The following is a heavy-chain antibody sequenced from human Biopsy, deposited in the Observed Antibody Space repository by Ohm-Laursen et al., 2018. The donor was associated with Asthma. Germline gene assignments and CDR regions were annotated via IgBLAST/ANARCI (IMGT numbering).Heavy chain of an antibody. J-gene: IGHJ3*01. CDR1: GYTFIHFA. D-gene: IGHD3-9*01. V-gene: IGHV1-3*01. CDR3: ARTYYDFLTGQVNDAFAL. Sequence: ATVKISCKASGYTFIHFAIHWVRQAPGQRLEWMGWINVGEGNTKYSQKFQGRVTITTDTSASTAYMDLRSLRSEDTAMYYCARTYYDFLTGQVNDAFALWGQGTMVTVSS. CDR2: INVGEGNT.